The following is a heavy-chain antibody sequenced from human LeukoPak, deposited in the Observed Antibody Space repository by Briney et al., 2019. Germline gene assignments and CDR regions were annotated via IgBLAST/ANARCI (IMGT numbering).Heavy chain of an antibody. CDR2: ISWNSGSI. Sequence: GGSLRLSCAASGFTFDDYAMHWVRQAPGKGLEWVSGISWNSGSIGYADSVKGRFTISRDNAKNSVYLQMNSLRAEDTALYYCARAGRFGYCSGTSCYAPFDYWGQGTLVTVSS. CDR1: GFTFDDYA. J-gene: IGHJ4*02. V-gene: IGHV3-9*01. CDR3: ARAGRFGYCSGTSCYAPFDY. D-gene: IGHD2-2*03.